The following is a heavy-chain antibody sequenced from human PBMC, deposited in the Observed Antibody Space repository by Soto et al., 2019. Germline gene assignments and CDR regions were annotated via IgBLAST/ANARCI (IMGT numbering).Heavy chain of an antibody. Sequence: EVQLVESGRNLVQPGESLRLSCRASGFPFSAYDMHWVRQVSGKGLEWVAVAGPAGDTYYADSVKGRFTISRENGMNSIHLQMSDLRVGDTAVYYCARGIRFDGYYLDSWGQGTPVTVSS. CDR3: ARGIRFDGYYLDS. CDR2: AGPAGDT. CDR1: GFPFSAYD. D-gene: IGHD5-18*01. J-gene: IGHJ4*02. V-gene: IGHV3-13*01.